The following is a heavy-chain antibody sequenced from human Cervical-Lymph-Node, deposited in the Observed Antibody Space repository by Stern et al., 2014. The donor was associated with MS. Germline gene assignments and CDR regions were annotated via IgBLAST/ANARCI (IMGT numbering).Heavy chain of an antibody. Sequence: VQLVESGGAVVPPGRSLRLSCAASGFTFSSYGLHLVRPAPGKGLEWGTVIAYDGNHKYYAASVKGRFTISRDNSKNTLHLQMNSVTPDDTAIYYCARDYEDTSMLFDHWGQGTLVTVSS. CDR1: GFTFSSYG. V-gene: IGHV3-30*03. D-gene: IGHD2-8*01. CDR3: ARDYEDTSMLFDH. J-gene: IGHJ4*02. CDR2: IAYDGNHK.